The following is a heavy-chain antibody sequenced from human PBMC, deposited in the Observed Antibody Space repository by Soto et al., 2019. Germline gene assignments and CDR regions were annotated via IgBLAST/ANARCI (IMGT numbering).Heavy chain of an antibody. J-gene: IGHJ4*02. V-gene: IGHV4-61*01. Sequence: PSETLSLTCTVSGGSVSSGSYYWSWIRQPPGKGLEWIGYIYYSGSTNYNPSLKSRVTISVDTSKNQFSLKLSSVTAADTAVYYCARDRVKIFGVVIWLDYWGQGTLVTVSS. CDR2: IYYSGST. CDR1: GGSVSSGSYY. CDR3: ARDRVKIFGVVIWLDY. D-gene: IGHD3-3*01.